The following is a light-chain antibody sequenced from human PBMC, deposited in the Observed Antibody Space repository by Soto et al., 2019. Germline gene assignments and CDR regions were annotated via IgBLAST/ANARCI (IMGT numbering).Light chain of an antibody. CDR1: QGIYNY. CDR2: AAS. V-gene: IGKV1-27*01. J-gene: IGKJ3*01. Sequence: DIQMTHSPSTLSASVGDRVTITGRASQGIYNYLAWYQQKPGKVPKILIYAASSLVSGVPSRFSGSGSGTDFTLTISSLQPEDVATYYCQKCNSAPFTFGPGTKVDIK. CDR3: QKCNSAPFT.